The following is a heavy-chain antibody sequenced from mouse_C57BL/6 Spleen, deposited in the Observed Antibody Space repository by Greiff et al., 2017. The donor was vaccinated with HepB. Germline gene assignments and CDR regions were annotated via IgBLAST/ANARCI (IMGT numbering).Heavy chain of an antibody. D-gene: IGHD2-3*01. CDR2: IYPGSGST. CDR1: GYTFTSYW. V-gene: IGHV1-55*01. CDR3: ARSIYDGYYGFAY. Sequence: QVQLQQPGAELVKPGASVKMSCKASGYTFTSYWITWVKQRPGQGLEWIGDIYPGSGSTNYNEKFKSKATLTVDTSSSTAYMQHSSLTSEDSAVYYCARSIYDGYYGFAYWGQGTLVTVSA. J-gene: IGHJ3*01.